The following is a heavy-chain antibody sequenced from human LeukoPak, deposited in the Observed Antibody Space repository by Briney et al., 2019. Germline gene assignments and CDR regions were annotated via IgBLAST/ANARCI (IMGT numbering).Heavy chain of an antibody. Sequence: GGSLRLSCAASGFTFSSYSMNWVRQAPGKGLEWVSSISSSSSYIYYADSVKGRFTISRDNAKNSLYLQMNSLRAEDTAVYYCALIPTSDAFDIWGQGTMVTVSS. CDR1: GFTFSSYS. J-gene: IGHJ3*02. D-gene: IGHD2/OR15-2a*01. CDR3: ALIPTSDAFDI. CDR2: ISSSSSYI. V-gene: IGHV3-21*01.